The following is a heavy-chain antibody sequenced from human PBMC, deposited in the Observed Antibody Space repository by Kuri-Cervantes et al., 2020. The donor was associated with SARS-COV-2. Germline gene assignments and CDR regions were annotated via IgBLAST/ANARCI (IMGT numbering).Heavy chain of an antibody. CDR3: AKVDVDTAMGYYFDY. J-gene: IGHJ4*02. V-gene: IGHV3-48*03. Sequence: GESLKISCAASGFTFSSYEMNWVRQAPGKGLEWVSYISSSGSTIYYADSVKGRFTISRDNSKNTLYLQMNSLRAEDTAVYYCAKVDVDTAMGYYFDYWGQGTLVTVSS. CDR1: GFTFSSYE. D-gene: IGHD5-18*01. CDR2: ISSSGSTI.